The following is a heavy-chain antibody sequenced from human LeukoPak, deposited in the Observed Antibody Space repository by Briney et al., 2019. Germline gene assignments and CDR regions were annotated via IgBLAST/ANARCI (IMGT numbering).Heavy chain of an antibody. Sequence: GGSLRLSCAASGFTFSSYSMTWVRQAPGKGLEWVSSISTSSSYIYYADSVKGRFTISRDNAKNSLYLQMNSLRAEDTAVYYCARFSDSSSSFDYWGQGTLVTVSS. V-gene: IGHV3-21*01. D-gene: IGHD6-13*01. J-gene: IGHJ4*02. CDR2: ISTSSSYI. CDR3: ARFSDSSSSFDY. CDR1: GFTFSSYS.